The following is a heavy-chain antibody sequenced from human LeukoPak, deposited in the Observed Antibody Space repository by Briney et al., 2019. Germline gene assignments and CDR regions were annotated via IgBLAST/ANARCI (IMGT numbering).Heavy chain of an antibody. J-gene: IGHJ4*02. D-gene: IGHD6-19*01. CDR2: IWYDGCNK. V-gene: IGHV3-33*01. CDR3: ASKVAGIN. CDR1: GFTFSSYG. Sequence: GGSLRLSCAASGFTFSSYGMHWVRQAPGKGLEWVAVIWYDGCNKYYADSVKGRFTISRDNSKNTLYLQMNSLRAEGTAVYYCASKVAGINWGQGTLVTVSS.